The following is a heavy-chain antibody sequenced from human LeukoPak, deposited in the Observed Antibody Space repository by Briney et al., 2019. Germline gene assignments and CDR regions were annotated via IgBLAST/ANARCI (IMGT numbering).Heavy chain of an antibody. V-gene: IGHV3-9*01. CDR3: AKPSDFWSGQTIGY. CDR1: GFTFDDYA. J-gene: IGHJ4*02. CDR2: ISWNRGSI. D-gene: IGHD3-3*01. Sequence: PGRSLRLSCAASGFTFDDYAMHWVRQAPGKGLEWVSGISWNRGSIGYADSVQGRFTISRDNSKNSLYLQMNSLRAEDTAVYYCAKPSDFWSGQTIGYWGQGTLVTVSS.